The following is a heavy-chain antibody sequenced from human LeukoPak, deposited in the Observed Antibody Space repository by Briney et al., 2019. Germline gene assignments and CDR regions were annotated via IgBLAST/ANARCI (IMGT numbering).Heavy chain of an antibody. CDR3: ARSNYYDFWSGSGNDAFDI. CDR2: IYYSGST. D-gene: IGHD3-3*01. J-gene: IGHJ3*02. Sequence: PSETLSLTCTVSGGSISSYYWSWIRQPPGKGLEWIGYIYYSGSTNYNPSLKSRVTISVDTSKNQFSLKLSSVTAADTAVYYCARSNYYDFWSGSGNDAFDIWGQGTMVTVSS. V-gene: IGHV4-59*01. CDR1: GGSISSYY.